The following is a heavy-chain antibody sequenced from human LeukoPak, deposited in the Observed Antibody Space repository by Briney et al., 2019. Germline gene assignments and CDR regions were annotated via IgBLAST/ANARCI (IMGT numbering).Heavy chain of an antibody. Sequence: PSETLSLTCTVSGGSISSSSYYWGWIRQPPGKGLEWIGSIYYSGSTYYNPSLKSRVTISVDTSKNQFSLKLSSVTAADTAVYYCAGIRFDLAYWGQGTLVTVSS. V-gene: IGHV4-39*07. CDR3: AGIRFDLAY. D-gene: IGHD3-9*01. J-gene: IGHJ4*02. CDR2: IYYSGST. CDR1: GGSISSSSYY.